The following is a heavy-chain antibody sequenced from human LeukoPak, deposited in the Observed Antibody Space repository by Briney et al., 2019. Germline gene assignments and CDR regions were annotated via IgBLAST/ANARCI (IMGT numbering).Heavy chain of an antibody. D-gene: IGHD2-2*01. J-gene: IGHJ5*02. V-gene: IGHV4-38-2*01. Sequence: SETLSLTCGVSGYSIGSGYYWGWIRQPPGKGLEWIGAIYHSGSNYYNPSLKSRVTISVDTPENQFSLKLSSVTAADTAVYYCLKYQLGDWFDPWGQGTLVTVSS. CDR1: GYSIGSGYY. CDR3: LKYQLGDWFDP. CDR2: IYHSGSN.